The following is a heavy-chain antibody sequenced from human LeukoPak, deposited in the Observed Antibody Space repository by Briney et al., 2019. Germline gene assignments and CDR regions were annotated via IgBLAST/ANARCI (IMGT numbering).Heavy chain of an antibody. Sequence: SETLSLTCTVSGGPIGSSSSYWGWIRQPPGKGLEWIGSIFYDGRTQYNPSLKSRVTISVDTSKNQFSLKLTSVTAADTAVYYCASTTRGSGSYYAKNYYGMDVWGQGTTVTVSS. CDR1: GGPIGSSSSY. V-gene: IGHV4-39*07. CDR2: IFYDGRT. D-gene: IGHD1-26*01. CDR3: ASTTRGSGSYYAKNYYGMDV. J-gene: IGHJ6*02.